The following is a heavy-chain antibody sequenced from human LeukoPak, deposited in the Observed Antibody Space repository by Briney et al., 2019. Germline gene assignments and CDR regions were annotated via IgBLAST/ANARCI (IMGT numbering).Heavy chain of an antibody. J-gene: IGHJ6*03. CDR1: GFTFSSYA. CDR3: ARGQVGYCSSTSCSYYYYMDV. V-gene: IGHV3-30-3*01. CDR2: ISYDGSNK. Sequence: GRSLRLSCAASGFTFSSYAMYWVRQAPGKGLEWVAVISYDGSNKYYADSVKGRFTISRDNSKNTLYLQMNSLRAEDTAVYYCARGQVGYCSSTSCSYYYYMDVWGKGTTVTVSS. D-gene: IGHD2-2*01.